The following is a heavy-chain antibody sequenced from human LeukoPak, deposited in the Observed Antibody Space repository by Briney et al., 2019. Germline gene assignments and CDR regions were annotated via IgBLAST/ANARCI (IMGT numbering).Heavy chain of an antibody. CDR2: IYSGGST. Sequence: GGSLRLSCAASGFTVSSNYMSWVRQAPGKGLEWVSVIYSGGSTYYADSVKGRFTISRDNSKNTLYLQMNSLRAEDTAVYYCAKDLPSRDGYNPGFDYWGQGTLVTVSS. J-gene: IGHJ4*02. CDR3: AKDLPSRDGYNPGFDY. CDR1: GFTVSSNY. D-gene: IGHD5-24*01. V-gene: IGHV3-53*01.